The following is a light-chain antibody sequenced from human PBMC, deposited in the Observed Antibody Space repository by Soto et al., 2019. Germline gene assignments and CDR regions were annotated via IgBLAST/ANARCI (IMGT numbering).Light chain of an antibody. Sequence: EIVFTQSPATLSLSPGERATLSCRASQSVSTYLAWYQQRPGQAPRLLIFGASTRATGIPARFSGGGSGTEFTLTISSLQSEDFAVYYCQQYNNWPPITFGGGTKVDIK. J-gene: IGKJ4*01. CDR1: QSVSTY. CDR2: GAS. V-gene: IGKV3-15*01. CDR3: QQYNNWPPIT.